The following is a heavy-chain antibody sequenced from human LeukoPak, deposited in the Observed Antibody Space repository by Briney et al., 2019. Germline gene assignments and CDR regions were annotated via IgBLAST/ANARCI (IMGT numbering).Heavy chain of an antibody. Sequence: GGSLRLSCAASGFTFSSYAMTWVRQAPGKGLEWVSLISGSGDSRYYADSVKGRFTISRDNAKNTLWLQMNSLRAEDTAVYYCAKGVTTVRIYYHGMDVWGQGTTVTVSS. V-gene: IGHV3-23*01. CDR3: AKGVTTVRIYYHGMDV. CDR1: GFTFSSYA. CDR2: ISGSGDSR. D-gene: IGHD4-17*01. J-gene: IGHJ6*02.